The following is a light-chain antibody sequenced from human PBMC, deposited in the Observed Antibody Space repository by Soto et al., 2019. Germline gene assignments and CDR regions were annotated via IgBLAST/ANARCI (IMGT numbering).Light chain of an antibody. CDR3: STWDDSLNGWV. CDR2: DLN. Sequence: QSVLTQPPSASGTPGQRVSISCSGSSSNIGDRDVDWYQQVPGTAPKLLIYDLNQRPSRVPDRFSASKSGASASLAISGLQFEDEAVYYCSTWDDSLNGWVFGGGTKVTVL. J-gene: IGLJ3*02. V-gene: IGLV1-44*01. CDR1: SSNIGDRD.